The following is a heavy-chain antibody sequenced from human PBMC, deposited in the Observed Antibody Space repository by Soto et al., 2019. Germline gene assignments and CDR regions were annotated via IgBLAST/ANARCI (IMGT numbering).Heavy chain of an antibody. J-gene: IGHJ4*02. D-gene: IGHD5-12*01. CDR2: IGSSSRTI. Sequence: EVQLVESGGGLVQPGGSLRLSCAASGFTFSSHSMNWVRQAPGKGLEWVSYIGSSSRTIYYADSVKGRFTISRDNAMNSLYLQMNSLRAEDTALYYCARDHGKRRYSGFDLDYWGQGTLVTVSS. V-gene: IGHV3-48*01. CDR1: GFTFSSHS. CDR3: ARDHGKRRYSGFDLDY.